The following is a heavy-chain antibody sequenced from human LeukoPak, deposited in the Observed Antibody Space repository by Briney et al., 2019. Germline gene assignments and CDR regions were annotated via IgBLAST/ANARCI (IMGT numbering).Heavy chain of an antibody. CDR2: IRYDGTNK. Sequence: GGSLRLSCAASGFTFSTYGMHWVRQAPGKGLQWVTFIRYDGTNKYYADSVKGRFTISRDNSNNTLYLEMNSLRADDTAVYYCAKEGVVYDILTGYYPGWGQGTLVTVSS. CDR1: GFTFSTYG. D-gene: IGHD3-9*01. CDR3: AKEGVVYDILTGYYPG. J-gene: IGHJ4*02. V-gene: IGHV3-30*02.